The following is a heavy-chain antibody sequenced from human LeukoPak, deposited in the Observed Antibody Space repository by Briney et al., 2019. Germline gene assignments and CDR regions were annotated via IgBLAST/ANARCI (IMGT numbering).Heavy chain of an antibody. CDR3: AKDSRQWPTLLSYYYYYGMDV. CDR2: ISYDGSNK. D-gene: IGHD6-19*01. V-gene: IGHV3-30*18. CDR1: GFTFSSYG. Sequence: PGGSLRLSCAASGFTFSSYGMHWVRQAPGKGLEWVAVISYDGSNKYYADSVKGRFTISRDNSKNTLYLQMNSLRAEDTAMYYCAKDSRQWPTLLSYYYYYGMDVWGQGTTVTVSS. J-gene: IGHJ6*02.